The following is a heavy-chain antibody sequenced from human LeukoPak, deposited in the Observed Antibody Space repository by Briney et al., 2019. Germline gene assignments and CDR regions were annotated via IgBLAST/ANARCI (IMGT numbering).Heavy chain of an antibody. CDR2: INPNSGDT. CDR3: ARGSPVAAAGTAYFHH. D-gene: IGHD6-13*01. V-gene: IGHV1-2*04. J-gene: IGHJ1*01. Sequence: ASVTVSCTDSGYTFTDYYMHWVRQAPGQGREWMGWINPNSGDTNFAQEFQGWVTMTRDTSISTAYIELSRSRSDDTAMYYCARGSPVAAAGTAYFHHWGQGTLVTVSS. CDR1: GYTFTDYY.